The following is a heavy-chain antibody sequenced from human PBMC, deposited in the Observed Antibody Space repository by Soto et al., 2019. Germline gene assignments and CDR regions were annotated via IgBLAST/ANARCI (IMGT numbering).Heavy chain of an antibody. J-gene: IGHJ6*02. D-gene: IGHD4-17*01. CDR3: AREGDYPYYYYGMDV. V-gene: IGHV1-18*01. CDR2: INGYNGNT. CDR1: GYTFTRYG. Sequence: QVQLVQSGAEVKKPGASVKASCKASGYTFTRYGITWVRQARGQGLEWMGWINGYNGNTKYAQKLQGRVTMTTDTSTSTAYMELRSLTSDDTAVYYCAREGDYPYYYYGMDVWGQGTTVTVSS.